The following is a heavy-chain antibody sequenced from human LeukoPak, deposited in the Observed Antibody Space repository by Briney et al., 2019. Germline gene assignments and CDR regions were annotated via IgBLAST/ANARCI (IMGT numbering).Heavy chain of an antibody. Sequence: SVKVSCKASGGTFSSYAISWVRQAPGQGLEWMGGISPIFGTANYAQKFQGRVTITADKSTSTAYMELSSLRSEDTAVYYCAHSPVVTPYYYYYYMDVWGKGTTVTVSS. D-gene: IGHD4-23*01. CDR1: GGTFSSYA. J-gene: IGHJ6*03. V-gene: IGHV1-69*06. CDR2: ISPIFGTA. CDR3: AHSPVVTPYYYYYYMDV.